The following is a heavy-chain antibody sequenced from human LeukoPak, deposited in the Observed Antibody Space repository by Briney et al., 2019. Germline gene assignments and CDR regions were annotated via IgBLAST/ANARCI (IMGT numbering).Heavy chain of an antibody. D-gene: IGHD6-13*01. CDR2: INPNSGGT. CDR3: ARESVNSSSWYPYYYYGMDV. CDR1: GYTFTGYY. Sequence: GASVKVSCKASGYTFTGYYMHWVRPAPGQGLEWMGRINPNSGGTNYAQKFQGRVTMTRDTSISTAYMELSRLRSDDTAVHYCARESVNSSSWYPYYYYGMDVWGQGTTVTVSS. J-gene: IGHJ6*02. V-gene: IGHV1-2*06.